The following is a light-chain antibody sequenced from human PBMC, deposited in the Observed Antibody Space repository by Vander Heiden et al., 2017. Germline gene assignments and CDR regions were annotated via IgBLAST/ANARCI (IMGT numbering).Light chain of an antibody. Sequence: SFELTQPPSVFVSPGQTASIPFSGDKLGDKYACWYQQKPGQSPLLVIYQDSKRPSGIPERFSGSNSGSTATLTISGTQAMDEADYYCQAWDSSAAVFGGGTKLTVL. CDR1: KLGDKY. J-gene: IGLJ2*01. CDR2: QDS. V-gene: IGLV3-1*01. CDR3: QAWDSSAAV.